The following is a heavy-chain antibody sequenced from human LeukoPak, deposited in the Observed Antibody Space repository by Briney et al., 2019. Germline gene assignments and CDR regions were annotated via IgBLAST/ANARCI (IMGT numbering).Heavy chain of an antibody. V-gene: IGHV3-30*02. CDR3: AKRHTTGWYLFDY. CDR1: GFTFSSYG. D-gene: IGHD6-19*01. J-gene: IGHJ4*02. Sequence: GGSLRLSCAASGFTFSSYGMHLVRQAPGKGLEWVAFIRYDGSNKYYADSVKGRFTISRDSSKNTLFLEMNSLRVEDTAVYYCAKRHTTGWYLFDYWGQGTLVTVSS. CDR2: IRYDGSNK.